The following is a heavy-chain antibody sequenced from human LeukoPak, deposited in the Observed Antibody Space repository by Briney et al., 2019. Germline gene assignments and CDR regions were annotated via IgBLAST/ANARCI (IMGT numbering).Heavy chain of an antibody. CDR2: MNPNSGNT. V-gene: IGHV1-8*01. D-gene: IGHD6-13*01. CDR3: ARGSGYSSSLDFDY. Sequence: ASVKVSCKASGYTFTSYDINWVRQATGQGLEWMGRMNPNSGNTGYAQKFQGRVTMTRNTSISTAYMELSSLRSEDTAVYYCARGSGYSSSLDFDYWGQGTLVTVSS. J-gene: IGHJ4*02. CDR1: GYTFTSYD.